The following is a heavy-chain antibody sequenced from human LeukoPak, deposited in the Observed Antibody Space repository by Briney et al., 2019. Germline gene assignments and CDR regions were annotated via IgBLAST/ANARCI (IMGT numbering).Heavy chain of an antibody. Sequence: SVKVSCKASGGTFSSYAISWVRQAPGQGPEWMGRIIPILGIANYAQKFQGRVTITADKSTSTAYMELSSLRSEDTAVYYCARFHSSGYDNWGQGTLVTVSS. D-gene: IGHD6-19*01. V-gene: IGHV1-69*04. CDR1: GGTFSSYA. J-gene: IGHJ4*02. CDR3: ARFHSSGYDN. CDR2: IIPILGIA.